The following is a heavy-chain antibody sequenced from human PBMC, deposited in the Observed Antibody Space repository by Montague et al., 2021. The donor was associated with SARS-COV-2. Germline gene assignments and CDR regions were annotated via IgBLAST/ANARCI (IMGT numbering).Heavy chain of an antibody. J-gene: IGHJ3*02. D-gene: IGHD4-17*01. CDR2: IHHSGST. CDR3: ARGDYGDYRDAFDI. V-gene: IGHV4-4*02. CDR1: GGSITSTNW. Sequence: SETLSLTCAVSGGSITSTNWWSWVRQPPGKGLEWIGEIHHSGSTNSSPSLKSRVTMSIDKSSNPFSLNLNSVTAADTAVYYCARGDYGDYRDAFDIWGQGTVATVSS.